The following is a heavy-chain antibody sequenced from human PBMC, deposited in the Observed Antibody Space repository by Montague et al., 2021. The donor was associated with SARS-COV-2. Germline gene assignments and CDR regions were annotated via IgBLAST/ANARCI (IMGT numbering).Heavy chain of an antibody. CDR2: IYYSGST. CDR3: ARDLGDY. V-gene: IGHV4-59*13. J-gene: IGHJ4*02. CDR1: GGSISSYY. Sequence: SETLSLTCTVSGGSISSYYWSWIRQPPGKGLEWVGYIYYSGSTNYNPSLKSRVTISVDTSRNQFSLKLSSVTAADTAVYYCARDLGDYWGQGTLVTVSS.